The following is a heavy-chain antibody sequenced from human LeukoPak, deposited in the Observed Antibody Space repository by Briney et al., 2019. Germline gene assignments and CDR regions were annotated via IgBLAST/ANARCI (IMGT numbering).Heavy chain of an antibody. J-gene: IGHJ6*02. Sequence: GGSLRLSCAASGFSFSSYDMHWVRQPAGKGLEWVSAIGTAGDTYYLDSVKGRFIISRENAKNTLYLQMNSLRAEDTAVYYCAKDYGDYWEYHYYGMDVWGQGTTVTVSS. CDR3: AKDYGDYWEYHYYGMDV. CDR2: IGTAGDT. CDR1: GFSFSSYD. D-gene: IGHD4-17*01. V-gene: IGHV3-13*01.